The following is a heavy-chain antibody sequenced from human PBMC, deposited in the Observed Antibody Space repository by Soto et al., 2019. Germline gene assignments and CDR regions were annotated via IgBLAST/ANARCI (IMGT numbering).Heavy chain of an antibody. CDR2: INHSGST. Sequence: SETLSLTCAVYGGSFSGYYWSWIRQPPGKGLEWIGEINHSGSTNYNPSLKSRVTISVDTSKNRFSLKLSSVTAADTAVYYCARISGSYQLRWGQGTLVTVSS. CDR3: ARISGSYQLR. J-gene: IGHJ4*02. CDR1: GGSFSGYY. V-gene: IGHV4-34*01. D-gene: IGHD1-26*01.